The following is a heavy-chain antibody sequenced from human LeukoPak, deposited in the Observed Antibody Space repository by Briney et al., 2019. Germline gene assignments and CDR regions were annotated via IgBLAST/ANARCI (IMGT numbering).Heavy chain of an antibody. J-gene: IGHJ6*03. CDR2: FDPEDGET. CDR3: ERDLKPYYDILPTPIGYYMDV. Sequence: ASVKVSCKVSGYTLTELSMHWVRQARGKGLEWMGGFDPEDGETIYAQKFQGRVTMTRDTSISTAYMELSRLRSHDTAVYYCERDLKPYYDILPTPIGYYMDVWGKGTTVTVSS. CDR1: GYTLTELS. D-gene: IGHD3-9*01. V-gene: IGHV1-24*01.